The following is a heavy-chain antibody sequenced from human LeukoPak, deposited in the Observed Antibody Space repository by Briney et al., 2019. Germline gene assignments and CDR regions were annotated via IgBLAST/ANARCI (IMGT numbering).Heavy chain of an antibody. CDR3: TRALVS. CDR2: IKPDGTEI. D-gene: IGHD3-16*01. CDR1: GFSFSDSW. Sequence: QAGGSLRLSCAASGFSFSDSWMDWVRQAPGKRLEWVANIKPDGTEIYYLDAVKGRFTISRDNAKNSLYLQMQSLRAEDTAVYYCTRALVSWGQGALVTVSS. J-gene: IGHJ5*02. V-gene: IGHV3-7*02.